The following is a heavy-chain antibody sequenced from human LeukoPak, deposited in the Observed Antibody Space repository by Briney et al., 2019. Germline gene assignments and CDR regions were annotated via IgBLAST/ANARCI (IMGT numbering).Heavy chain of an antibody. CDR2: VHPNTGNT. D-gene: IGHD1-14*01. Sequence: ASVKVSCKTSGYPFTTYEINWVRQAAGQGLEWMGWVHPNTGNTAYAQRFQGRVTMTRDTSISTAYMELSSLTSNGTAAYFCARGPRNDPWGQGTLVTVSS. CDR1: GYPFTTYE. J-gene: IGHJ5*02. CDR3: ARGPRNDP. V-gene: IGHV1-8*01.